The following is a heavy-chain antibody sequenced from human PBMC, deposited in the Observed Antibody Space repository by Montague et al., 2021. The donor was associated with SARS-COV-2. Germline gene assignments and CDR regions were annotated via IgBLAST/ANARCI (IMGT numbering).Heavy chain of an antibody. V-gene: IGHV4-59*08. D-gene: IGHD3-10*01. CDR2: VFKSGGT. CDR1: GGSITDYS. J-gene: IGHJ5*02. Sequence: SVTLSLTCTVSGGSITDYSWTWIRQPPGKALEWIGYVFKSGGTSYNPSLKSRVTMSVDTSKSHFSLRLTSVTAADTAVYYCARRASSFDNWFDLWGQGALVTVSS. CDR3: ARRASSFDNWFDL.